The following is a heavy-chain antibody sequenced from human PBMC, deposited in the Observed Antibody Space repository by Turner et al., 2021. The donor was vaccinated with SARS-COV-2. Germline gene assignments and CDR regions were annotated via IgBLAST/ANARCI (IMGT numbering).Heavy chain of an antibody. CDR2: ISDDGSNK. CDR3: AKNGYSYVYSGYYFDY. CDR1: GFTFSSYG. V-gene: IGHV3-30*18. J-gene: IGHJ4*02. D-gene: IGHD5-18*01. Sequence: QVQVVESGGGVVQTGRYLRLSCAAPGFTFSSYGMHWVRQAPGKGLEWVAVISDDGSNKYYADSVKGRFTISRDNSKNTLYLQMNSLRAEDTAVYYCAKNGYSYVYSGYYFDYWGQGTLVTVSS.